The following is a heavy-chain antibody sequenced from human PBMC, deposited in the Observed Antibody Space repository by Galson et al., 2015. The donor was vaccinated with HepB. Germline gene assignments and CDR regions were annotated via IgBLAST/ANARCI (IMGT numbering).Heavy chain of an antibody. CDR2: FDPEDGET. CDR1: RYTLTELS. CDR3: ARRRGGGVAFDY. V-gene: IGHV1-24*01. Sequence: SVKVSCKVSRYTLTELSMHWVRQAPGKGLEWMGGFDPEDGETIYAQKFQGRVTMTEDTSTDTAYMELSSLRSEDTAVYYCARRRGGGVAFDYWGQGTLVTVSS. J-gene: IGHJ4*02. D-gene: IGHD2-21*01.